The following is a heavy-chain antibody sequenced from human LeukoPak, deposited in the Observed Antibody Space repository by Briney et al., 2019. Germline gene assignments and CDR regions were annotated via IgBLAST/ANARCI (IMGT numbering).Heavy chain of an antibody. J-gene: IGHJ5*02. CDR2: ISVYNGNT. CDR1: GSTVSSYG. CDR3: ARDLGVTTVTDWFDP. D-gene: IGHD4-17*01. Sequence: GASVKVSCKASGSTVSSYGISWVRQAPGQGLEWMGWISVYNGNTNYAQKLQGRVTMTTDTSTSTAYMELRSLRSDDTAVYYCARDLGVTTVTDWFDPWGQGTLVTVSS. V-gene: IGHV1-18*01.